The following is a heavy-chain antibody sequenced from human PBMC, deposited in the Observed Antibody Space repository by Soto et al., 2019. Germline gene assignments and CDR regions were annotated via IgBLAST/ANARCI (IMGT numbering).Heavy chain of an antibody. V-gene: IGHV3-21*01. CDR2: ITSSNSYI. CDR3: ARDGGRLYRGDHYFDY. CDR1: GFMFSSYS. D-gene: IGHD3-10*01. J-gene: IGHJ4*02. Sequence: GGSLRLSCAASGFMFSSYSVSWVRQAPGKGLEWVSLITSSNSYIYYGDSVKGRFTISRGNAKKSLYLQMNSLRAEDTAVYYCARDGGRLYRGDHYFDYWGLGTLVTVSS.